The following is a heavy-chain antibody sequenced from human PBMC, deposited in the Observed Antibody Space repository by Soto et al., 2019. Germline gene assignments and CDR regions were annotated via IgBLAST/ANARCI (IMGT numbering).Heavy chain of an antibody. CDR1: GFTFSSHS. D-gene: IGHD6-25*01. Sequence: EVQLVESGGGLVKPGGSLRLSCAASGFTFSSHSMNWVRQAPGKGLEWVSSISSSSSYIYYADSVKGRFTISRDNAKNLVYLQMHSLRAEDTAVYYCARLDRGSLDYWGRGTLVTVSS. J-gene: IGHJ4*02. V-gene: IGHV3-21*01. CDR2: ISSSSSYI. CDR3: ARLDRGSLDY.